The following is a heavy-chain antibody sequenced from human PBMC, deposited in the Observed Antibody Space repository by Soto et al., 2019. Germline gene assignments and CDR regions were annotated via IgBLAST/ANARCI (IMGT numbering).Heavy chain of an antibody. CDR1: ELNFSGSA. J-gene: IGHJ6*02. CDR3: ARGQQAAIGDYYYHGLDV. D-gene: IGHD3-10*01. Sequence: VGSLRLSCAASELNFSGSAIHWVRQAPGKGLEWVGRIRSRANNYATSSGESVRGRFTFFRDDSKNMAFLEMNTLQTEDTAIYYCARGQQAAIGDYYYHGLDVWGQGTSVNVSS. V-gene: IGHV3-73*01. CDR2: IRSRANNYAT.